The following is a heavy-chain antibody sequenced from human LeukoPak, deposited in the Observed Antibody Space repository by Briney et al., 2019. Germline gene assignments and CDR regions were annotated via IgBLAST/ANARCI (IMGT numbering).Heavy chain of an antibody. J-gene: IGHJ5*02. D-gene: IGHD3-10*01. Sequence: ASVKVSCKASGYTFTSYYMHWVRQAPGQGLEWMGIINPSGGSTSYAQKFQGRVTMTRDTSTSTVYMELRSLRSDDTAVYYCARGPPAERRFGELPTRRYNWFDPWGQGTLVTVSS. CDR1: GYTFTSYY. CDR3: ARGPPAERRFGELPTRRYNWFDP. V-gene: IGHV1-46*01. CDR2: INPSGGST.